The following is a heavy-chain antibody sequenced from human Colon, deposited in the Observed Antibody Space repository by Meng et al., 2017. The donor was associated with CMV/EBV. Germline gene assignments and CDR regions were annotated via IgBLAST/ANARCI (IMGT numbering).Heavy chain of an antibody. CDR2: IYYTGSA. Sequence: VSGDFMSSSSYYWGWIRQPPGKGLEWIACIYYTGSAYYNPSLKSRITISVDTSKNQFSLDVSSVTVADTAVYYCARDRSYGSGTSSDWGRGTLVTRLL. D-gene: IGHD3-10*01. J-gene: IGHJ4*02. V-gene: IGHV4-39*07. CDR3: ARDRSYGSGTSSD. CDR1: GDFMSSSSYY.